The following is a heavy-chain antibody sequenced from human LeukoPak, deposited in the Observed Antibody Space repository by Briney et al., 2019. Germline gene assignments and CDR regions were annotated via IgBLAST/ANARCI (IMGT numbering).Heavy chain of an antibody. CDR1: GFTFSSYS. CDR2: ITSNSDYL. D-gene: IGHD2-8*01. V-gene: IGHV3-21*04. Sequence: PGGSLRLSCAASGFTFSSYSMNWVRQAPGKGLEWVSGITSNSDYLYYADSMKGRFTISRDNAKNSLYLQLNSLRAEDTAVYCARDLGYCTNGVCHTRFDYWGQGALVTVSS. CDR3: ARDLGYCTNGVCHTRFDY. J-gene: IGHJ4*02.